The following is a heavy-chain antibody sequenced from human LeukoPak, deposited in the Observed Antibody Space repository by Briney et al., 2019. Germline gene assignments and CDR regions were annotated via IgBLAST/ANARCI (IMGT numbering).Heavy chain of an antibody. CDR1: GFTFSSYG. Sequence: GGTLRLSCAASGFTFSSYGMSWVRQAPGKGLEWVSAISGSGGNTYYADSVKGRFTISRDNSKNTLYLQMNSLRAEDTAVYYCAKAPGGIVAYWGQGTLVTVSS. J-gene: IGHJ4*02. D-gene: IGHD3-16*01. V-gene: IGHV3-23*01. CDR3: AKAPGGIVAY. CDR2: ISGSGGNT.